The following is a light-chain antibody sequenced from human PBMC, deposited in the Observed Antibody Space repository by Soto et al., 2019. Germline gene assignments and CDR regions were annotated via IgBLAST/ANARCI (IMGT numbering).Light chain of an antibody. J-gene: IGKJ1*01. CDR2: LGS. CDR1: QSLLHSNGYNY. Sequence: DIVMTQSPLSLPVTPGEPASISCRSSQSLLHSNGYNYLDWYLQKPGQSPQLLIYLGSNRASGVPDRFSGSGSGTDFTLIISRVEAQDVGVYYCMQALQTWTFGQGTKVEI. V-gene: IGKV2-28*01. CDR3: MQALQTWT.